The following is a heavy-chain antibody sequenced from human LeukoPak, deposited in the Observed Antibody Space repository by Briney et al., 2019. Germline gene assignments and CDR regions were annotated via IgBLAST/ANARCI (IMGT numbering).Heavy chain of an antibody. Sequence: GGSLRLSCAASGITVSDNYMSWVRLAPGKGLEWVSVIYSGGSTYYADSVKGRFTISRDNSKNTLYLQMNSLIAEDTAVYYCARENKAVAAHYFDYWGQGTLVTVSS. CDR2: IYSGGST. D-gene: IGHD6-19*01. J-gene: IGHJ4*02. V-gene: IGHV3-66*01. CDR3: ARENKAVAAHYFDY. CDR1: GITVSDNY.